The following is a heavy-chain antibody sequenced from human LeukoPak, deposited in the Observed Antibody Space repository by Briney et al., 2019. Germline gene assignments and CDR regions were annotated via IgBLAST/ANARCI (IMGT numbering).Heavy chain of an antibody. J-gene: IGHJ4*02. CDR2: IYTGGST. V-gene: IGHV3-53*01. CDR3: ARNLYYYDSSNYFYY. D-gene: IGHD3-22*01. CDR1: GFTFSSYW. Sequence: GGSLRLSCAASGFTFSSYWMHWVRQAPGKGLEWVSVIYTGGSTYYADSVKGRFTISRDNSKNTLYLQMNSLRAEDTAVYYCARNLYYYDSSNYFYYWGQGTLVTVSS.